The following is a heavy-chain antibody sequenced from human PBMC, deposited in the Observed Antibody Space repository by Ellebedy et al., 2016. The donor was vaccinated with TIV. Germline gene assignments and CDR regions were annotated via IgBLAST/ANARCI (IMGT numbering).Heavy chain of an antibody. D-gene: IGHD6-19*01. J-gene: IGHJ4*02. CDR1: GFSFSNYG. CDR3: AKAGPLGHLGSSDY. V-gene: IGHV3-30*02. Sequence: GGSLRLSCVASGFSFSNYGMHWVRQAPGKGLEWVAYIRFDGSHYFYTDSVKGRFTISRDNSKNTLFLQMNSLSLEDTAVYYCAKAGPLGHLGSSDYWGQGARVTVSS. CDR2: IRFDGSHY.